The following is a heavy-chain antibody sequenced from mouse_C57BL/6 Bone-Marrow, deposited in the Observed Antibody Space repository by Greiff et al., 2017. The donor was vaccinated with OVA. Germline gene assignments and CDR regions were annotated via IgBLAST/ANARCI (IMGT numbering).Heavy chain of an antibody. CDR1: GFTFSDYG. J-gene: IGHJ4*01. Sequence: EVKLVESGGGLVKPGGSLKLSCAASGFTFSDYGMHWVRQAPEKGLEWVAYISSGSSTLYYADTVKGRFTISRDNAKNTLFLQMTSLRSEDTAMYYCAKGGYSNYNYAMDYWGQGTSVTVSS. CDR3: AKGGYSNYNYAMDY. D-gene: IGHD2-5*01. V-gene: IGHV5-17*01. CDR2: ISSGSSTL.